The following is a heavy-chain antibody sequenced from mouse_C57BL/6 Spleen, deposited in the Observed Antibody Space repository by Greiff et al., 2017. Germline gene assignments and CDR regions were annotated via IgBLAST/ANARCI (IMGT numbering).Heavy chain of an antibody. CDR1: GYTFTSYW. D-gene: IGHD2-1*01. V-gene: IGHV1-64*01. J-gene: IGHJ1*03. Sequence: QVQLQQPGAELVKPGASVKLSCKASGYTFTSYWMHWVKQRPGQGLEWIGMIHPNSGSTNYNEKFKSKATLTVDKSSSTAYMQLSSLTSEDSAVDYCARRYYGNYGYFEGWGTGTTVTVSS. CDR3: ARRYYGNYGYFEG. CDR2: IHPNSGST.